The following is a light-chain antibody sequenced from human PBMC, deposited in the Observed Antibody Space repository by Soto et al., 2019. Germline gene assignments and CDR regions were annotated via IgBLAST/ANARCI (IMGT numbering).Light chain of an antibody. CDR3: QSYESSLSGWV. CDR2: TVN. Sequence: QSVLIQPPSVSGSPGQSVTISCTGTSSDVGTYDSVSWFQHHPGTVPKPLIYTVNTQPSGVPDRFSGSKSGNTASMTISGLQAEDEADYYCQSYESSLSGWVFGGGTKLTVL. V-gene: IGLV2-11*01. J-gene: IGLJ3*02. CDR1: SSDVGTYDS.